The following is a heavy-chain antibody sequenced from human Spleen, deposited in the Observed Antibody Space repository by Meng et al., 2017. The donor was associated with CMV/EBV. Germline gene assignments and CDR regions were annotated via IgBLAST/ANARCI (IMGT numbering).Heavy chain of an antibody. D-gene: IGHD3-3*01. J-gene: IGHJ3*02. Sequence: SFSGYFCSWIRHPPGKGLEWIGEINHSGSTKYNPSLKSRVTISVDSSKSSFSLNLTSVTAADTAIYYCARGRHTVYGVIIVGDVFDIWGQGTMVTVSS. CDR2: INHSGST. V-gene: IGHV4-34*01. CDR3: ARGRHTVYGVIIVGDVFDI. CDR1: SFSGYF.